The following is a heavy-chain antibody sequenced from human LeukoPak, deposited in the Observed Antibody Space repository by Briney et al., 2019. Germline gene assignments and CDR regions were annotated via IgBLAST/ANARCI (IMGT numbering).Heavy chain of an antibody. Sequence: TGGSLRLSCAASGFTLNSYNMHWARHAPGKAREGGTYISSSSYIYLADSVKGRFTISRENAKNSLYLQMNSLRAEDMAVYYCARGFQYGSGSYSPHYWGQGTLVTVSS. CDR3: ARGFQYGSGSYSPHY. J-gene: IGHJ4*02. CDR1: GFTLNSYN. CDR2: ISSSSYI. D-gene: IGHD3-10*01. V-gene: IGHV3-21*01.